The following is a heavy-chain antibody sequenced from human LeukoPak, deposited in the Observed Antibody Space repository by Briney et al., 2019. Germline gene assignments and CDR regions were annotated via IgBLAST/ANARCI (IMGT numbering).Heavy chain of an antibody. J-gene: IGHJ4*02. CDR3: TRVGYIDEGIDY. Sequence: AGGSLRLSCAASGFTFSSYWMNWARQAPGKGLEWVASINHNGNVNYYVDSVKGRFTISRDNAKNSLYLQMSNLRAEDTAIYYCTRVGYIDEGIDYWGQGTLVTVSS. V-gene: IGHV3-7*04. D-gene: IGHD5-24*01. CDR2: INHNGNVN. CDR1: GFTFSSYW.